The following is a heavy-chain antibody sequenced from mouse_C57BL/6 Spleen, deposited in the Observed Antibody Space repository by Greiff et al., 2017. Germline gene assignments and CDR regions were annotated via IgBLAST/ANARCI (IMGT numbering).Heavy chain of an antibody. CDR2: LSSGSSTI. J-gene: IGHJ3*01. V-gene: IGHV5-17*01. D-gene: IGHD4-1*01. Sequence: DVMLVESGGGLVKPGGSLKLSCAASGFTFSDYGMHWVRQAPEKGLEWVAYLSSGSSTIYYADTVKGRFTISRDNAKNTLFLQMTSLRSEDTAMYYCAKLGFAYWGQGTLVTVSA. CDR1: GFTFSDYG. CDR3: AKLGFAY.